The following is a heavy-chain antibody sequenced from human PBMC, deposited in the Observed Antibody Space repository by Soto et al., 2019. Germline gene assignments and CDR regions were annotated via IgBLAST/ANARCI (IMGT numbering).Heavy chain of an antibody. J-gene: IGHJ4*02. CDR1: GSIFSGYG. Sequence: HVQLVESGGGVVQPGRSLRLSCVVPGSIFSGYGMHWVRQAPGKGLEWVAVIWYDGSNKYYADSVEGRFTISRDNSKNTLYLQMDSLRVEDTAVYHCARDGIGGTAFRGYCDYWGQGTLVTVSS. CDR2: IWYDGSNK. D-gene: IGHD1-7*01. CDR3: ARDGIGGTAFRGYCDY. V-gene: IGHV3-33*01.